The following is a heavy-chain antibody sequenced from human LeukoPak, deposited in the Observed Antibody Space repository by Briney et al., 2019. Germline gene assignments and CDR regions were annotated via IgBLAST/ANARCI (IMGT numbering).Heavy chain of an antibody. CDR3: ARGVHYDFWSGYQKFWFDP. CDR2: INPSGGST. D-gene: IGHD3-3*01. V-gene: IGHV1-46*01. Sequence: ASVKVSCKASGYTFTSYYMHWVRQAPGQGLEWTGIINPSGGSTSYAQKFQGRVTMTRDTSTSTVYMELSSLRSEDTAVYYCARGVHYDFWSGYQKFWFDPWGQGTLVTVSS. J-gene: IGHJ5*02. CDR1: GYTFTSYY.